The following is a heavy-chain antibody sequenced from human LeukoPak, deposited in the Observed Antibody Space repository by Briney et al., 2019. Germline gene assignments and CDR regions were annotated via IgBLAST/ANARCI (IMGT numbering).Heavy chain of an antibody. V-gene: IGHV1-46*01. CDR3: ARDRYYDSSGRRDFQY. CDR1: GYTFTSYY. D-gene: IGHD3-22*01. J-gene: IGHJ1*01. Sequence: GASVKVSCKASGYTFTSYYMHWVRQAPGQGLEWMGIINPSGGSTSYAQKFQGRVTMTRDTSTSTVYMELSSLRSEDTAVYYCARDRYYDSSGRRDFQYWGQGTLVTVSS. CDR2: INPSGGST.